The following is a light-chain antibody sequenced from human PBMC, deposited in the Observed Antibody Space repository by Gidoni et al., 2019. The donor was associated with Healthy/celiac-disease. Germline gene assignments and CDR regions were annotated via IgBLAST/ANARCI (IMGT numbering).Light chain of an antibody. Sequence: SALTQPASVSGSPGPSITISCTGTSSDIGGYNHVSWYQQHPGKAPKLMIYDVSNRPSGVSNRFSGSKSGNTASLTISGLQAEDEGDYYCSSFTSSDTWVFGGGTKLTVL. CDR3: SSFTSSDTWV. CDR1: SSDIGGYNH. CDR2: DVS. V-gene: IGLV2-14*03. J-gene: IGLJ3*02.